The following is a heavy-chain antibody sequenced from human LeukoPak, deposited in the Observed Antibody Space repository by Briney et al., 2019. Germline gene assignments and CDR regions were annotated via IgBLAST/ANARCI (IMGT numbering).Heavy chain of an antibody. J-gene: IGHJ4*02. Sequence: SETLSLTCTVSGGSISGYYWSWIRQPAGKGLEWIGRIYSSGSTNYNPSLKSRVTMSVDTSKNQFSLKVSSVTAADTAVYYCGRVLSGHSYGSFDYWGQGTLVTVSS. V-gene: IGHV4-4*07. CDR3: GRVLSGHSYGSFDY. D-gene: IGHD5-18*01. CDR1: GGSISGYY. CDR2: IYSSGST.